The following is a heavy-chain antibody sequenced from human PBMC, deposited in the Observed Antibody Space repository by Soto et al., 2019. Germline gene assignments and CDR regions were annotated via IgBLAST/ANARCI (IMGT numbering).Heavy chain of an antibody. CDR1: GFSFSNYG. V-gene: IGHV3-30*18. Sequence: QVQLVESGGGVVQPGRSLRLSCAASGFSFSNYGMHWVRQAPGKGLEWVAVISNDGSNKYYADYVKGRFTISRDNSKNTLYLQMNRLRAEDTAVDYCAKGFWNAWAFDYWGEGTLVADS. CDR2: ISNDGSNK. J-gene: IGHJ4*02. CDR3: AKGFWNAWAFDY. D-gene: IGHD3-3*01.